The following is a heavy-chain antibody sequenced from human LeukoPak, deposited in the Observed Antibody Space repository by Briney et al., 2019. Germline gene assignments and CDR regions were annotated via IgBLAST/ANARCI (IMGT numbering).Heavy chain of an antibody. V-gene: IGHV1-2*02. J-gene: IGHJ4*02. Sequence: ASVKVSCKASGYTFTGYYMHWVRQAPGQGLEWMGWTNPNSGGTNYAQKFQGRVTMTRDTSISTAYMELSRLRSDDTAVYYCARESADYYDSSGYYYLVYYFDYWGQGTLVTVSS. D-gene: IGHD3-22*01. CDR3: ARESADYYDSSGYYYLVYYFDY. CDR2: TNPNSGGT. CDR1: GYTFTGYY.